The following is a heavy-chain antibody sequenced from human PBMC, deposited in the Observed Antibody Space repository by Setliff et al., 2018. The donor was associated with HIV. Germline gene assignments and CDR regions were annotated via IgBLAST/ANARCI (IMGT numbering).Heavy chain of an antibody. D-gene: IGHD3-22*01. Sequence: SETLSLTCAVYGGSFSGNYWSWIRQPPGKGLEWIGDINESGTTNYNPSLDSRLFISVDTSKAHFSLKLNSVTAADTAVYYCARGRQGPYYYDSSGFSRGRYFDYWGQGTLVTVSS. J-gene: IGHJ4*02. CDR3: ARGRQGPYYYDSSGFSRGRYFDY. CDR2: INESGTT. V-gene: IGHV4-34*01. CDR1: GGSFSGNY.